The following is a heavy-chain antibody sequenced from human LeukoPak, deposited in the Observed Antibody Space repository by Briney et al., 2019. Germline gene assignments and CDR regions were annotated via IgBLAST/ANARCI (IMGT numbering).Heavy chain of an antibody. D-gene: IGHD3-10*01. V-gene: IGHV3-48*04. CDR3: ARNSGSLPVDY. CDR2: ISSGSSIT. CDR1: GFTFSSSN. J-gene: IGHJ4*02. Sequence: GGSLRLSCAASGFTFSSSNMTGSARAPGRGWRGVSYISSGSSITYYADSVKGRFTISRDNAKDSLYLQKNTLRAEDTAVYYCARNSGSLPVDYWGQGTLVTVSS.